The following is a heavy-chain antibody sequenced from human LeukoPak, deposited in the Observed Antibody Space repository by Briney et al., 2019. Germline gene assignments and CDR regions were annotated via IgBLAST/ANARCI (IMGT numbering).Heavy chain of an antibody. V-gene: IGHV3-30*18. CDR1: GFTFSSYG. CDR2: ISYDGSNK. Sequence: SGGSLRLSCAASGFTFSSYGMHWVRQAPGKGLEWVAVISYDGSNKYYADSVKGRFTISRDNSKNTLYLQMNSLRAEDTAVYYCANLNDFWSGYYPIYYYGMDVWGQGTTVTVSS. J-gene: IGHJ6*02. CDR3: ANLNDFWSGYYPIYYYGMDV. D-gene: IGHD3-3*01.